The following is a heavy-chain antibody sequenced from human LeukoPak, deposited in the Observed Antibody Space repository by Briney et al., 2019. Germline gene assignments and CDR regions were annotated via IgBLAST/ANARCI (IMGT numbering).Heavy chain of an antibody. D-gene: IGHD3-16*02. CDR3: ARGPTQYDYVWGSYRYTKLDY. Sequence: SETLSLTCTVSGASINSTSYFWGWIRQPPGKGLEWIGNIYYSGNTYYNPSLKSRVTMSVDTSKNQFSLKLSSVTAADTAVYYCARGPTQYDYVWGSYRYTKLDYWGQGTLVTVSS. CDR2: IYYSGNT. V-gene: IGHV4-39*01. J-gene: IGHJ4*02. CDR1: GASINSTSYF.